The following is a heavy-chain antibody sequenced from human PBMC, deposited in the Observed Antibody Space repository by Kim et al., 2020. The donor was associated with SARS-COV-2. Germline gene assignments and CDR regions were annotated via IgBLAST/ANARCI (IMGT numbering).Heavy chain of an antibody. CDR3: ARDFYYDSSSNWFDP. J-gene: IGHJ5*02. D-gene: IGHD3-22*01. CDR2: IYHSGST. CDR1: GYSISSGYY. Sequence: SETLSLTCTVSGYSISSGYYWGWIRQPPGKGLEWIGSIYHSGSTYYNPSLKSRVTISVDTSKNQFSLKLSSVTAADTAVYYCARDFYYDSSSNWFDPWG. V-gene: IGHV4-38-2*02.